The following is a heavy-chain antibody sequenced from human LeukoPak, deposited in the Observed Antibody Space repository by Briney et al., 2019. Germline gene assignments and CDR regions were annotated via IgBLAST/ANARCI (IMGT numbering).Heavy chain of an antibody. CDR2: IYTSGGT. CDR1: GGSITSGRYY. D-gene: IGHD3-10*01. J-gene: IGHJ4*02. CDR3: ARVRPSSGSSYYFDY. V-gene: IGHV4-61*02. Sequence: SETLSLTCTVSGGSITSGRYYWSWIRQPAGKGLEWIGRIYTSGGTNYNPSLKSRVTISVDKSKNQFSLKVSSVTAADTAVYYCARVRPSSGSSYYFDYWGQGTLVTVSS.